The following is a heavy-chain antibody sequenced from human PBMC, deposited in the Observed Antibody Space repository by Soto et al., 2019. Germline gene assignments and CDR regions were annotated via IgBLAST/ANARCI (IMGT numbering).Heavy chain of an antibody. CDR3: AKDQGRGGYSYGYFSPFFDY. D-gene: IGHD5-18*01. J-gene: IGHJ4*02. Sequence: GGSLRLSCAASGFTFSSYGMHWVRQAPGKGLEWVAVISYDGSNKYYADSVKGRFTISRDNSKNTLYLQMNSLRAEDTAVYYCAKDQGRGGYSYGYFSPFFDYWGQGTLVTVSS. CDR2: ISYDGSNK. V-gene: IGHV3-30*18. CDR1: GFTFSSYG.